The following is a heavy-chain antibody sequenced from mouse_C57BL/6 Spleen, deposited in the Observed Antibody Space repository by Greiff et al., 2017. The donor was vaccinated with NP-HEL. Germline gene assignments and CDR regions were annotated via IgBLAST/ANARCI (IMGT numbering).Heavy chain of an antibody. Sequence: DVKLQESGAELVKPGASVKLSCTASGFNIKDYYMHWVKQRTEQGLEWIGRIDPEDGETKYAPKFQGKATITADTSSNTAYLQLSSLTSEDTAVYYCARKWSYYDYDGGYFDYWGQGTTLTVSS. CDR2: IDPEDGET. CDR3: ARKWSYYDYDGGYFDY. CDR1: GFNIKDYY. V-gene: IGHV14-2*01. J-gene: IGHJ2*01. D-gene: IGHD2-4*01.